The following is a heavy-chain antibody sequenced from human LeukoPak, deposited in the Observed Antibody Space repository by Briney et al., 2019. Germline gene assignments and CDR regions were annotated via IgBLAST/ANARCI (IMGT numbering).Heavy chain of an antibody. CDR1: GGSISSYY. Sequence: PSETLSLTCTVSGGSISSYYWSWIRQPQGKGLEWIGIIYYSGSTNYNPSLKSRVTISVDTSKNQFSLKLSSVTAADTALYYCARMRVRRRSMVLGVISRFVTWGQGNLVTVSS. V-gene: IGHV4-59*01. D-gene: IGHD3-10*01. CDR2: IYYSGST. J-gene: IGHJ5*02. CDR3: ARMRVRRRSMVLGVISRFVT.